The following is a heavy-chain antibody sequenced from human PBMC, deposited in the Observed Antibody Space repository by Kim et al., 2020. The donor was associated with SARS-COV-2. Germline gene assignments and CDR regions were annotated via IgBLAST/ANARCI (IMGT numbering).Heavy chain of an antibody. V-gene: IGHV3-21*01. CDR2: ISSSSSYI. D-gene: IGHD3-10*01. Sequence: GGSLRLSCAASGFTFSSYSMNWVRQAPGKGLEWVSSISSSSSYIYYADSVKGRFTISRDNAKNSLYLQMNSLRAEDTAVYYCARVRYYYGSGSWGGMDVWGQGTTVTVSS. CDR1: GFTFSSYS. CDR3: ARVRYYYGSGSWGGMDV. J-gene: IGHJ6*02.